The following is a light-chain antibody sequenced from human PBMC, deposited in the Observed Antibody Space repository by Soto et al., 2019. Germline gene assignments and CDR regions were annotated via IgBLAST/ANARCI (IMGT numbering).Light chain of an antibody. CDR3: QSYDSSLSALV. CDR1: RYNIGARYD. Sequence: QSVLTQPPSVSGAPGQRVTISCTGRRYNIGARYDVQWYQQVPGTAPKLLILGNSNRPSGVPDRFSGSKSGTSASLAITGLQAEDEADYYCQSYDSSLSALVFGGGTKVTVL. V-gene: IGLV1-40*01. J-gene: IGLJ3*02. CDR2: GNS.